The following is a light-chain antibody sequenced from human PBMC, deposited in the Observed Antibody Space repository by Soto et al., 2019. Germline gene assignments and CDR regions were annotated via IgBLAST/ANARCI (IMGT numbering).Light chain of an antibody. J-gene: IGKJ4*01. CDR2: DAS. V-gene: IGKV3-11*01. CDR1: QSVGTF. Sequence: EIVLTQSPATLSLSPGERATLSCRASQSVGTFLAWYQQRPGQAPRLLIYDASDRATGIPARFSGSGSGTDFTLTISSLEPEDFATYYCQQTYDTPLTFGGGTTVEIK. CDR3: QQTYDTPLT.